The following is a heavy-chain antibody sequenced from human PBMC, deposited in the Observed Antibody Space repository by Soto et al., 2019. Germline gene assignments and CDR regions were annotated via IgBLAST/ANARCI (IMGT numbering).Heavy chain of an antibody. J-gene: IGHJ4*02. V-gene: IGHV3-30-3*01. CDR1: GFTFSSYA. D-gene: IGHD3-3*01. CDR2: ISYDGSNK. CDR3: AREYYDFWSGYLHKDY. Sequence: GGSLSLSCAASGFTFSSYAMHWVRQAPGKGLEWVAVISYDGSNKYYADSVKGRFTISRDNSKNTLYLQMNSLRAEDTAVYYCAREYYDFWSGYLHKDYWGQGT.